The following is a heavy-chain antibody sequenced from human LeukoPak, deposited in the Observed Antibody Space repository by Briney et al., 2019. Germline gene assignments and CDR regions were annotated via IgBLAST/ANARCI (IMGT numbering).Heavy chain of an antibody. Sequence: SETLSLTCAVPGYFISTISSSYYWGWIRRPPGKGLEWFGSIHHGSNSYYNPSLKGRLTISVDTSKNQFSLKLSSLTAADTATYYCARQTFDSGSLFYTYWGQGTPVTVSS. CDR3: ARQTFDSGSLFYTY. D-gene: IGHD3-10*01. V-gene: IGHV4-38-2*01. CDR2: IHHGSNS. CDR1: GYFISTISSSYY. J-gene: IGHJ4*02.